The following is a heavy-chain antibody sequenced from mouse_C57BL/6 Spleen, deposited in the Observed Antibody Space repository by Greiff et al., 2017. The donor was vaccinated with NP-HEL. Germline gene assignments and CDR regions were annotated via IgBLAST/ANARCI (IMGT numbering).Heavy chain of an antibody. CDR1: GYTFTSYW. CDR3: ASGYYSNYWFAY. Sequence: VQLQQSGAELAKPGASVKLSCKASGYTFTSYWMHWVKQRPGQGLEWIGYINPSSGYTKYNQKFKDKATLTADKSSRTAYMQLSSLTYEDSAVYYCASGYYSNYWFAYWGQGTLVTVSA. V-gene: IGHV1-7*01. D-gene: IGHD2-5*01. CDR2: INPSSGYT. J-gene: IGHJ3*01.